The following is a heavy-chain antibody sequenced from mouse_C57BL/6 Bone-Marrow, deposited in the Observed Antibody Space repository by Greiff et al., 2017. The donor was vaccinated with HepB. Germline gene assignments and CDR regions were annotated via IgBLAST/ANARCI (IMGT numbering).Heavy chain of an antibody. D-gene: IGHD1-1*01. CDR3: ARGRSDYYGSSYNWYFDV. J-gene: IGHJ1*03. CDR2: ISSGGSYT. CDR1: GFTFSSYG. V-gene: IGHV5-6*01. Sequence: EVKLMEPGGDLVKPGGSLKLSCAASGFTFSSYGMSWVRQTPDKRLEWVATISSGGSYTYYPDSVKGRFTISRDNAKNTQYLQMSSLKSEDTAMYYGARGRSDYYGSSYNWYFDVWGTGTTVTVSS.